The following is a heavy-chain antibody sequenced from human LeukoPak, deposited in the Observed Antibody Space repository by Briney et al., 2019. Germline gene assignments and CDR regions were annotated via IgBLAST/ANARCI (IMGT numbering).Heavy chain of an antibody. V-gene: IGHV3-30*04. Sequence: GGSLRLSCAASGFAFSSYAMHWVRQAPGKGLEWVAIISYDGIIEDYSDSVKGRFTISRDNFKNTLFLQMNSLRDEDTAVYYCARETPYGSGSYPFDYWGQGILVTVSS. J-gene: IGHJ4*02. CDR2: ISYDGIIE. D-gene: IGHD3-10*01. CDR3: ARETPYGSGSYPFDY. CDR1: GFAFSSYA.